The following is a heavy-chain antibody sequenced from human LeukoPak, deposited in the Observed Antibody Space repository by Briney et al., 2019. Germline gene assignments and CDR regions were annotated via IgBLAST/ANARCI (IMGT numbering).Heavy chain of an antibody. D-gene: IGHD3-9*01. Sequence: GESLKISCQGSGSRFTSYWIGWVRQLPGKGLEWMGIIYPGDSDTRYSPSLQGQFTISADKSISTAYLQWSSLKASDTAMYYCARHSPYYDILTGVVANTPIDYWGQGTLVTVSS. CDR1: GSRFTSYW. V-gene: IGHV5-51*01. J-gene: IGHJ4*02. CDR3: ARHSPYYDILTGVVANTPIDY. CDR2: IYPGDSDT.